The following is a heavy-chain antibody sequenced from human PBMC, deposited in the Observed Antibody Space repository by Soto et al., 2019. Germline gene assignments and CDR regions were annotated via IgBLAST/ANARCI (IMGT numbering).Heavy chain of an antibody. CDR2: ISGSGGST. V-gene: IGHV3-23*01. J-gene: IGHJ6*03. CDR3: AKDLIRRPYLDPMVAAKRLLDYYYMDV. D-gene: IGHD2-15*01. Sequence: GGSLRLSCAASGFTFSSYAMSWVRQAPGKGLEWVSAISGSGGSTYYADSVKGRFTISRDNSKNTLYLQMNSLRAEDTAVYYCAKDLIRRPYLDPMVAAKRLLDYYYMDVWGKGTTVTVSS. CDR1: GFTFSSYA.